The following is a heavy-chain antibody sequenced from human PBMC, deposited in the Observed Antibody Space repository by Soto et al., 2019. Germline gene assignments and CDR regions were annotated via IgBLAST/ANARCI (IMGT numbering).Heavy chain of an antibody. CDR1: GFTFSSYS. CDR2: ISSSGSYI. V-gene: IGHV3-21*01. Sequence: EVQLVESGGGLVKPGGSLRLSCAASGFTFSSYSMNWVRQAPGKGLEWVSSISSSGSYIYYADSVKGRFTISRDNAKNSLYLQMNSLRAEDTAVYYCARPLLIGTAAAGTYGYWGQGTLVTVSS. J-gene: IGHJ4*02. D-gene: IGHD6-13*01. CDR3: ARPLLIGTAAAGTYGY.